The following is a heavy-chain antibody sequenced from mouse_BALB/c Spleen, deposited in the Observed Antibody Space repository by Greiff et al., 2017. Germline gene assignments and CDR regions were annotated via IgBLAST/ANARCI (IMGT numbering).Heavy chain of an antibody. D-gene: IGHD1-2*01. J-gene: IGHJ4*01. Sequence: VKLVESGPGLVQPSQSLSITCTVSGFSLTSYGVHWVRQSPGKGLEWLGVIWSGGSTDYNAAFISRLSISKDNSKSQVFFKMNSLQANDTAIYYCARRGYGSLYYAMDYWGQGTSVTVSA. CDR2: IWSGGST. CDR3: ARRGYGSLYYAMDY. V-gene: IGHV2-2*02. CDR1: GFSLTSYG.